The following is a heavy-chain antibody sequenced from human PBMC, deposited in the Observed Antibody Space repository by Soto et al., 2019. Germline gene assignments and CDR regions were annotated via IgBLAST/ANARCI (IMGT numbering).Heavy chain of an antibody. D-gene: IGHD2-15*01. CDR3: ARELLLGYCSGGSCYLGMDV. CDR2: INPNSGGT. J-gene: IGHJ6*02. Sequence: ASVKVSCKASGYTFTGYYMHWVRQAPGQGLEWMGWINPNSGGTNYAQKFQGWVTMTRDTSISTAYMELSRLRSDDTAVYYCARELLLGYCSGGSCYLGMDVRGQGTTVTVSS. CDR1: GYTFTGYY. V-gene: IGHV1-2*04.